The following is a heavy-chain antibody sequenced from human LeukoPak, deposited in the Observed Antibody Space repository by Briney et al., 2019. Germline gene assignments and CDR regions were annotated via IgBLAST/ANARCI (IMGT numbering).Heavy chain of an antibody. CDR1: GGSISSYY. V-gene: IGHV4-59*01. CDR3: ARGIFGVVSYYYYYYMDV. Sequence: SETLSLTCTVSGGSISSYYWSWIRQPPGKGLEWIGYIYYSGSTNYNPSLKSRVTITVDTSKNQFSLKLSSVTAADTAVYYCARGIFGVVSYYYYYYMDVWGKGTTVTVSS. D-gene: IGHD3-3*01. CDR2: IYYSGST. J-gene: IGHJ6*03.